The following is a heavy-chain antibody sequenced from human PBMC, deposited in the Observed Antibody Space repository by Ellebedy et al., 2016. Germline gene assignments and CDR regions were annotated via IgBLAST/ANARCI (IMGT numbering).Heavy chain of an antibody. V-gene: IGHV1-24*01. CDR2: FDPEDGET. Sequence: ASVKVSCKVSGYTLTELSMHWVRQVPGKGLEWMGGFDPEDGETMYSQKFQGRVTMTEDTSTDTAYMELSSLRSEDTAVYYCATEKYSYGFGPNWFDPWGQGTLVTVSS. CDR3: ATEKYSYGFGPNWFDP. D-gene: IGHD5-18*01. J-gene: IGHJ5*02. CDR1: GYTLTELS.